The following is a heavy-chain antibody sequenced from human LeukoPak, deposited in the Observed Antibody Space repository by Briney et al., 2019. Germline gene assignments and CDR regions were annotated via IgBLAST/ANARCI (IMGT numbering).Heavy chain of an antibody. J-gene: IGHJ4*02. V-gene: IGHV3-30*03. CDR1: GFTFSSYG. CDR3: ARGRPLREFPFLDY. CDR2: ISYDGSNK. D-gene: IGHD3-10*01. Sequence: GGSLRLSCAASGFTFSSYGMHWVRQAPGKGLEWVAVISYDGSNKYYADSVKGRFTISRDNSKNTLYLQMNSLRAEDTAVYYCARGRPLREFPFLDYWGQGTLVTVSS.